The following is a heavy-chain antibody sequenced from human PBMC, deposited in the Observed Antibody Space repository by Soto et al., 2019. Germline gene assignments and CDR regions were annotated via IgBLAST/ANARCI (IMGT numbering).Heavy chain of an antibody. D-gene: IGHD1-26*01. CDR1: GGTFSSYA. Sequence: ASVKVSCKASGGTFSSYAISWVRQAPGQGLEWMGWMNPNSGNTGYAQKFQGRVTMTRNTSISTAYMELSSLRSEDTAVYYCARERSGSSDYWGQGTLVTVSS. V-gene: IGHV1-8*02. CDR3: ARERSGSSDY. J-gene: IGHJ4*02. CDR2: MNPNSGNT.